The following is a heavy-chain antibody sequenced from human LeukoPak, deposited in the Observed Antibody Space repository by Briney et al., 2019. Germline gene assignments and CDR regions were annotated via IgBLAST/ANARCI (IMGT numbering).Heavy chain of an antibody. V-gene: IGHV4-30-2*01. D-gene: IGHD1-26*01. CDR1: GVSISSNGYS. CDR2: IYHSGST. CDR3: ATGNPPLDY. Sequence: PSETLSLTCAVSGVSISSNGYSWSWIRQPPGKGLEWIGYIYHSGSTYYDPPPRSRVTISIDRSKNQFSLKLNSVTAADTAVYYCATGNPPLDYWGQGTLVTVSS. J-gene: IGHJ4*02.